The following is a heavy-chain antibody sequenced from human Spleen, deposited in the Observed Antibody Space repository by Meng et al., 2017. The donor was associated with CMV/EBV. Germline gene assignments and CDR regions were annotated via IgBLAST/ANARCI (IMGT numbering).Heavy chain of an antibody. D-gene: IGHD3-16*01. V-gene: IGHV4-31*03. CDR1: GGSTNGGGFR. J-gene: IGHJ6*02. CDR3: VRWGLLGGMDV. Sequence: CTVSGGSTNGGGFRWTWIRQVPGVGLEWLGFISNRGTADYNPTLKNRLTISVDTSKNQFSLKLTSVTAADTAVYYCVRWGLLGGMDVWGQGTTVTVSS. CDR2: ISNRGTA.